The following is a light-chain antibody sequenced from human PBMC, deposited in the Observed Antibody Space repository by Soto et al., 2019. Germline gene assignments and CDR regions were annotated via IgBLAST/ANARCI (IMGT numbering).Light chain of an antibody. CDR2: GAS. V-gene: IGKV3-20*01. CDR3: QQYDRSPLT. J-gene: IGKJ4*01. CDR1: QGVTSSY. Sequence: EIVLTQSSGTLSLSPGERATLSCRASQGVTSSYLAWYQQIPGQAPRLLIYGASIRATGIPDRFSGSGSGTDFPLTISRLELEEFAVDYCQQYDRSPLTCGGGTKVEIK.